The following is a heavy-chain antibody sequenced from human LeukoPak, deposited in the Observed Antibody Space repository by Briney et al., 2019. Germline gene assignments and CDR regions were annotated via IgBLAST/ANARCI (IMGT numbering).Heavy chain of an antibody. CDR2: IYYSGST. Sequence: PSETLSLTCTVSGGSISSGGYYWSWIRQHPGKGLEWIGYIYYSGSTYYNPSLKSRVTISVDTSKNQFSLKLSSVTAADTAVYYCARGPPPNYYDSSGFDYWGQGTLVTVSS. D-gene: IGHD3-22*01. CDR3: ARGPPPNYYDSSGFDY. V-gene: IGHV4-31*03. J-gene: IGHJ4*02. CDR1: GGSISSGGYY.